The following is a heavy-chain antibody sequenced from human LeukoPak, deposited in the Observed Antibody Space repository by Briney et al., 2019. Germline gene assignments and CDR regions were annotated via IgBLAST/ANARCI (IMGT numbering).Heavy chain of an antibody. CDR2: IIPIFGTA. CDR1: GGTSSSYA. V-gene: IGHV1-69*13. Sequence: VASVKVSCKASGGTSSSYAISWVRQAPGQGLEWMGGIIPIFGTANYAQKFQGRVTITADESTSTAYMELSSLRSEDTAVYYCAREHYYDSSGYPRGWFDPWGQGTLVTVSS. D-gene: IGHD3-22*01. CDR3: AREHYYDSSGYPRGWFDP. J-gene: IGHJ5*02.